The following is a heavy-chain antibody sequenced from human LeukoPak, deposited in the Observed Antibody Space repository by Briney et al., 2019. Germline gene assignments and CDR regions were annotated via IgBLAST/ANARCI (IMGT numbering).Heavy chain of an antibody. Sequence: SETLSLTCTVSGESISSYYWSWIRQPAGKGLEWIGRIYTSGSTNYNPSLKSRVTMSVDTSKNQFSLKLSSVTAADTAVYYCAREEDYYDSSGYSGDAFDIWGQGTMVTVSS. D-gene: IGHD3-22*01. CDR2: IYTSGST. V-gene: IGHV4-4*07. J-gene: IGHJ3*02. CDR3: AREEDYYDSSGYSGDAFDI. CDR1: GESISSYY.